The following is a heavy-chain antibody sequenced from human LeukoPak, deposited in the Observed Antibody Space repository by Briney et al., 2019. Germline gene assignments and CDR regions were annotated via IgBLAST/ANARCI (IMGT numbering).Heavy chain of an antibody. V-gene: IGHV4-34*01. CDR1: GGSFSGYY. CDR3: ARWEGGSYCDFDY. D-gene: IGHD1-26*01. CDR2: INHSGST. Sequence: KPSETLSLTCAVYGGSFSGYYWSWIRQPPGKGLEWIGEINHSGSTNYNPSLKSRVTISVDTSKNQFSLKLSSVTAADTAVYYCARWEGGSYCDFDYWGQGTLVTVSS. J-gene: IGHJ4*02.